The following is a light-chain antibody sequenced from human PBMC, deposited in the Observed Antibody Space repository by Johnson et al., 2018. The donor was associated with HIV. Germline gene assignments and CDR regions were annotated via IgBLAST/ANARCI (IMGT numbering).Light chain of an antibody. V-gene: IGLV1-51*01. CDR2: DDN. CDR1: SSNIVNIY. CDR3: GTWDSSLSSGGV. J-gene: IGLJ1*01. Sequence: QSVLTQPPSVSAAPGQKVPISCSGSSSNIVNIYISWYQHLPGTAPKLLIYDDNKRPSGIPHRFSVSKSGTSATLGITGLQTGDEADYYCGTWDSSLSSGGVFGTGTRVTVL.